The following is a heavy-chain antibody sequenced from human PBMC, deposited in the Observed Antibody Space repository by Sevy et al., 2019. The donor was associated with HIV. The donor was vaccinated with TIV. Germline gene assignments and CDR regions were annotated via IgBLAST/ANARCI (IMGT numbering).Heavy chain of an antibody. D-gene: IGHD3-3*01. CDR2: ISSSSSTI. J-gene: IGHJ6*02. Sequence: GGSLRLSCAASGFTFSSYSMNWVRQAPGKGLEWVSYISSSSSTIYYADSVKGRFTISRDNAKNSLYLQMTSLRYEDTAVYYCASDLRYDFWSSYYISKGYGMDVWGQWTTVTVSS. CDR3: ASDLRYDFWSSYYISKGYGMDV. V-gene: IGHV3-48*02. CDR1: GFTFSSYS.